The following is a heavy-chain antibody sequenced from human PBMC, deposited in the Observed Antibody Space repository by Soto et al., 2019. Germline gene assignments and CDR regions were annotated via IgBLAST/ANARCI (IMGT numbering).Heavy chain of an antibody. CDR1: GFTFDNYG. Sequence: GGSLRLSCVASGFTFDNYGMHWVRQAPGKGLEWVALVSYNGRKEYYADSVKGRFSISRDNSKNTLYVQMNTLRDEDTALYYCAKDSLRGEVPAALNFDDWGRGTLVTVSS. CDR2: VSYNGRKE. J-gene: IGHJ4*02. D-gene: IGHD2-2*01. CDR3: AKDSLRGEVPAALNFDD. V-gene: IGHV3-30*18.